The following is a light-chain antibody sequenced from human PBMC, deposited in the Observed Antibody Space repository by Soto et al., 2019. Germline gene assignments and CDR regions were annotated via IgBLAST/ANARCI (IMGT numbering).Light chain of an antibody. CDR3: EYYGTSIT. V-gene: IGKV3-20*01. CDR2: GTS. CDR1: QSISNNH. Sequence: EIVLTQSPGTLSLSPGARVTLSFRASQSISNNHLAWYQQKPGQAPRLLIHGTSNRATGIPDRFSGRGSGTEFTLTFNTLEPEDLAVYYCEYYGTSITFGGGTKVHIK. J-gene: IGKJ4*01.